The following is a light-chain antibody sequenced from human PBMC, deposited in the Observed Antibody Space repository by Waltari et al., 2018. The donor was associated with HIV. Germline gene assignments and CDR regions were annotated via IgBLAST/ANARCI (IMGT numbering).Light chain of an antibody. V-gene: IGLV2-8*01. Sequence: QSALTQPPSASVSPGQSVTIPCTGTSSDIGASNYVAWYQQYPDKAPKLMIYDVTKRPSGVPDRFSGSKSGNTASLTVSGLQAEDEADYYCASHAGSKDVFGGGTKLTVL. J-gene: IGLJ2*01. CDR1: SSDIGASNY. CDR3: ASHAGSKDV. CDR2: DVT.